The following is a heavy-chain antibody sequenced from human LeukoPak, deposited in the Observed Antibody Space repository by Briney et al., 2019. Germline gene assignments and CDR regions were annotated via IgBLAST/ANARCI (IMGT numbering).Heavy chain of an antibody. CDR1: GGSISSGSYY. CDR2: IYTSGST. Sequence: SETLSLTCTVSGGSISSGSYYWSWIRQPAGKGLEWIGRIYTSGSTNYNPSLKSRVTISVDTSKNQFSLKLSSVTAADTAVYYCARGIVPAAILMFDPWGQGTLVTVSS. J-gene: IGHJ5*02. V-gene: IGHV4-61*02. D-gene: IGHD2-2*01. CDR3: ARGIVPAAILMFDP.